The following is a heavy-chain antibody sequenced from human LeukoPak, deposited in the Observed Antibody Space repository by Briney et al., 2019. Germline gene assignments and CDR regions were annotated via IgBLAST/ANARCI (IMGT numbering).Heavy chain of an antibody. J-gene: IGHJ4*02. Sequence: GASVKVSCKASGYTFTSYGISWVRQAPGQGLEWMGWISAYNGNTNYAQIVQDRVTMTTDTSTNTAYMEVRSLRSDDTAVYYCARDHWERAAAGTDWGPGTLVTVSS. D-gene: IGHD6-13*01. CDR2: ISAYNGNT. V-gene: IGHV1-18*01. CDR1: GYTFTSYG. CDR3: ARDHWERAAAGTD.